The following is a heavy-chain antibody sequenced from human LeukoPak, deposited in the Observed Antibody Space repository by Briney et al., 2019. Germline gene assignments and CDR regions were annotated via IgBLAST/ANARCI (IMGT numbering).Heavy chain of an antibody. J-gene: IGHJ4*02. Sequence: PSETLSLTCTVSGGSISGHYWSWIRQPPGKGLEWIAYLFDSVNTKDNPSLQSRLTLSADTSKNQFSLRLSPVTAADTAVYYCATIKRGSIFGYFDFWGQGIKVTVSS. CDR1: GGSISGHY. D-gene: IGHD5-18*01. CDR2: LFDSVNT. V-gene: IGHV4-59*11. CDR3: ATIKRGSIFGYFDF.